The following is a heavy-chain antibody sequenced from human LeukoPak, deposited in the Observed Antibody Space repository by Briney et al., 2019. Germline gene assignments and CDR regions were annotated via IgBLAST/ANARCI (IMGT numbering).Heavy chain of an antibody. CDR2: ITGSGDST. Sequence: PGESLRLSCAASGFIFRNYAMSWVRQAPGKGLEWVSAITGSGDSTYYADSVKGRFTISRDNSKNTLYVEMNTLRAEDTAVYYCAKWGDYDILTGHYVSDFWGQGTLVTVSS. J-gene: IGHJ4*02. CDR3: AKWGDYDILTGHYVSDF. CDR1: GFIFRNYA. D-gene: IGHD3-9*01. V-gene: IGHV3-23*01.